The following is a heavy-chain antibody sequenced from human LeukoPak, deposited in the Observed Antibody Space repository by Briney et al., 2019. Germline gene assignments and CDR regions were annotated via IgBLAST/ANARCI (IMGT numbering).Heavy chain of an antibody. CDR1: GFTFSSYG. V-gene: IGHV3-33*01. J-gene: IGHJ4*02. D-gene: IGHD3-22*01. CDR2: IWYDGSNK. CDR3: ARGPYYDSSGYLIALDY. Sequence: GGSLRLSCAASGFTFSSYGMHWVRQAPGKGLEWVAVIWYDGSNKYYADSVKGRFTISRDNSKNTLYLQMNSLRAEDTAMYYCARGPYYDSSGYLIALDYWGQGTLVTVSS.